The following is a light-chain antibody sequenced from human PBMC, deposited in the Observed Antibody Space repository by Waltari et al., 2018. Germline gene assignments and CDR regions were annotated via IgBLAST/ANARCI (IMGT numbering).Light chain of an antibody. CDR1: SSNIGGNS. CDR3: AAWDASLFGPWV. J-gene: IGLJ3*02. Sequence: SVLTQPPSASGTPGQRVTISCSGISSNIGGNSVNWYQHPPGTAPKLLIYATNHPPSGVPDRFSASMSGTSASLAISGLQSEDEADYYCAAWDASLFGPWVFGGGTRLTVL. CDR2: ATN. V-gene: IGLV1-44*01.